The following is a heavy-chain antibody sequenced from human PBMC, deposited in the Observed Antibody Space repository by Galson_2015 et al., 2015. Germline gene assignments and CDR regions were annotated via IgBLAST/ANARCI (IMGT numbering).Heavy chain of an antibody. V-gene: IGHV3-23*01. CDR3: AKRSGGNGGDFDY. J-gene: IGHJ4*02. Sequence: SLRLSCAASGFSFWSYAMRWVRQAPGKGLEWVSGISDDGGSTYYADSVKGRFTISRDNSKNTLYLQMNSLRVEDTAVYYCAKRSGGNGGDFDYWGQGTLVTVSS. CDR1: GFSFWSYA. CDR2: ISDDGGST. D-gene: IGHD2-21*01.